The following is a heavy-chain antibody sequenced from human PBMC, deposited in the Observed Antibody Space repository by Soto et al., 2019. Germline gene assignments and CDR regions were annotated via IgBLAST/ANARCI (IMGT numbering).Heavy chain of an antibody. D-gene: IGHD3-22*01. CDR2: IYYSGST. Sequence: SETLSLTCTVSGGSISSGGYYWSWIRQHPGKGLEWIGYIYYSGSTYYNPSLKSRVTISVDTSKNQFSLKLSSVTAADTAVYYCARDRRSYFYSSGYYYDAFDICGQPTMVPV. CDR3: ARDRRSYFYSSGYYYDAFDI. CDR1: GGSISSGGYY. V-gene: IGHV4-31*03. J-gene: IGHJ3*02.